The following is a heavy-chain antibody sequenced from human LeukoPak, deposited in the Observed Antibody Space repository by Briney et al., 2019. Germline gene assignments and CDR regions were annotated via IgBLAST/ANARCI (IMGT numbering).Heavy chain of an antibody. CDR3: ARLSQTGDHAFDY. J-gene: IGHJ4*02. CDR2: IYYSGST. V-gene: IGHV4-31*03. CDR1: GGSISSGGYY. Sequence: NPSETLSLTCTVSGGSISSGGYYWSWIRQHPGKGLEWIGYIYYSGSTYYNPSLKSRVTISVDTSKNQFSLKLSSVTAADTAVYYCARLSQTGDHAFDYWGQGTLVTVSS. D-gene: IGHD7-27*01.